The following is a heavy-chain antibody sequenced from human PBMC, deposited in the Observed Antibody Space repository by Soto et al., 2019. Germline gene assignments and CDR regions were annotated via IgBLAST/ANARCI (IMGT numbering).Heavy chain of an antibody. CDR3: AKNQERELPRLIHS. J-gene: IGHJ5*01. CDR2: MSGRSRTT. V-gene: IGHV3-23*01. D-gene: IGHD3-16*01. CDR1: GLTFSNYA. Sequence: EVRLLESGGGLVKPGGSLRRSCATSGLTFSNYAMSWVRQAPGGGLEWVSCMSGRSRTTYYADSVRGRFPISRTRSKTTLYLQMSRLRAADTALYYCAKNQERELPRLIHSWGHGTLVTVSS.